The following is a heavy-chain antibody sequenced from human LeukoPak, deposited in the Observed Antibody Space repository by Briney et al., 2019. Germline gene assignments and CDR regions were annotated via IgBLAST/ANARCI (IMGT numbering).Heavy chain of an antibody. CDR1: GFTFSTDD. V-gene: IGHV3-23*01. CDR2: VSSSGATT. Sequence: PGGSLRLSCAASGFTFSTDDMSWVRQAPGKGLEWVSTVSSSGATTYYADSVRGRFTFSRDNSKNTLYLQMSSLRAEDTAVYYCAKHITGTWPFDYWGQGTLVTVSS. D-gene: IGHD1-14*01. J-gene: IGHJ4*02. CDR3: AKHITGTWPFDY.